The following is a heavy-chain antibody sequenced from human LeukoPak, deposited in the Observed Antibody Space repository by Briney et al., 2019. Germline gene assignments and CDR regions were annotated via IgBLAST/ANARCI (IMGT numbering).Heavy chain of an antibody. Sequence: PSETLSLTRAVSGGSLSSYYWSWVRQPPGKGLEWVGYLYSSWCTNYNPSLKGRVPISVDTSKSQFSLKLRSVAAGDPALYFCGRGGKSPCNIWGQGTMVTVSS. CDR2: LYSSWCT. D-gene: IGHD3-16*01. CDR3: GRGGKSPCNI. CDR1: GGSLSSYY. V-gene: IGHV4-59*08. J-gene: IGHJ3*02.